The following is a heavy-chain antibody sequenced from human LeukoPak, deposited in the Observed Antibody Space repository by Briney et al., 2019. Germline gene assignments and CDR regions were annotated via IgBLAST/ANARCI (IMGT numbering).Heavy chain of an antibody. V-gene: IGHV3-48*04. Sequence: GGSLRLSCAASGFTFSSYWMSWFRQAPGKGLGWLSYISSSGSTIYQADAVKGRFTISRDNAKNSLFLQMNSLRGEDTAVYYCAGDSMTSGEFDYWGQGTVVTVSS. CDR1: GFTFSSYW. CDR2: ISSSGSTI. CDR3: AGDSMTSGEFDY. J-gene: IGHJ4*02. D-gene: IGHD2/OR15-2a*01.